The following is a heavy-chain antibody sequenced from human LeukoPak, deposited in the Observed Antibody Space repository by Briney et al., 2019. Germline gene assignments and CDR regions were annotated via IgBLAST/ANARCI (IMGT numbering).Heavy chain of an antibody. Sequence: GGSLRLSCAASGFTFDDFAMHWVRQARGKGLEWVSLISWEGQTTYYADSVRGRFTISRDNSKNSLYLQMNSLTTDDTAFYYCTRDTDFGSATNYFDHWGQGTLVSVSS. CDR2: ISWEGQTT. CDR1: GFTFDDFA. V-gene: IGHV3-43*01. D-gene: IGHD3-10*01. CDR3: TRDTDFGSATNYFDH. J-gene: IGHJ4*02.